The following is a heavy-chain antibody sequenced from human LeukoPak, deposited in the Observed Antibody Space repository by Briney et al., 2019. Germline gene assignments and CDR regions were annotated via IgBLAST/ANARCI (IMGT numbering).Heavy chain of an antibody. CDR3: ARRGRSWQWRGDAFDI. V-gene: IGHV4-34*01. Sequence: SETLSLTCAVYGGSFSGYYWSWIRQPPGKGLEWIGEINHSGSTNYNPSLKSRVTISVDTSKNQFSLKLSSVTAADTAVYYCARRGRSWQWRGDAFDIWGQGTMVTVSS. D-gene: IGHD6-19*01. CDR1: GGSFSGYY. CDR2: INHSGST. J-gene: IGHJ3*02.